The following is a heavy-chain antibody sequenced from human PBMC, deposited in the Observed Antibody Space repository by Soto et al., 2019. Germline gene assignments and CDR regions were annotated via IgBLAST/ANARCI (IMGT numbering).Heavy chain of an antibody. CDR3: ARDRSGSAYPDYYFDD. CDR1: GYSFSYYI. V-gene: IGHV1-3*04. D-gene: IGHD3-22*01. Sequence: ASVKVSCKASGYSFSYYIMHWVRQAPGQRLEWMGWINTGNGNTKVSQKLQGRVIVTRDTSASTVYMELSNLRSEDTAVYYCARDRSGSAYPDYYFDDWGQGTLVTVSS. CDR2: INTGNGNT. J-gene: IGHJ4*02.